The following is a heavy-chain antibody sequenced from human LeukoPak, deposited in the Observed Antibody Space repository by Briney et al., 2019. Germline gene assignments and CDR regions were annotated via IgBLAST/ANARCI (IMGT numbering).Heavy chain of an antibody. CDR1: GYTFTSYY. V-gene: IGHV1-46*01. CDR3: ARETPYYDSSGYYFRVFDY. D-gene: IGHD3-22*01. CDR2: INPSGGST. Sequence: ASVKVSCKASGYTFTSYYMHWVRQAPGQGLEWMGIINPSGGSTSYAQKFQGRVTMTRDTSTSTVYMELSSLRSEDTAVYYCARETPYYDSSGYYFRVFDYWGQGTLVTVSS. J-gene: IGHJ4*02.